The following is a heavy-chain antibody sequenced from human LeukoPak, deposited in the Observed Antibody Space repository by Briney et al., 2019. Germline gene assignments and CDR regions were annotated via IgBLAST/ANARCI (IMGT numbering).Heavy chain of an antibody. D-gene: IGHD5-24*01. V-gene: IGHV3-23*01. CDR3: ARHRDGYRTDAFDI. J-gene: IGHJ3*02. Sequence: GGSLRLSCSASGFTFTTYGMNWVRQAPGKGLEWVSGIGGSGTRTYYADSVKGRFTISRDNSKNTLYLQMNSLRDEDTAVYYCARHRDGYRTDAFDIWGQGTMVTVSS. CDR1: GFTFTTYG. CDR2: IGGSGTRT.